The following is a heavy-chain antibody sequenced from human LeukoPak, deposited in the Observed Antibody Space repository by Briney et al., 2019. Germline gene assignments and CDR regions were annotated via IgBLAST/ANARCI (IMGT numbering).Heavy chain of an antibody. Sequence: SVKVSCKASGGTFSSYAISWVRQAPGQGLEWMGGIIPIFGTANYAQKFQGRVTITADKSTSTAYMELSSLRSEDTAVYYCARDPLRYCSGGSCYSNDYWGQGTLVTVSS. CDR3: ARDPLRYCSGGSCYSNDY. CDR1: GGTFSSYA. J-gene: IGHJ4*02. CDR2: IIPIFGTA. V-gene: IGHV1-69*06. D-gene: IGHD2-15*01.